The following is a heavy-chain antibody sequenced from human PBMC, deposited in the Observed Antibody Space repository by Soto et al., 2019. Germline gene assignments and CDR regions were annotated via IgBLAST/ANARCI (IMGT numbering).Heavy chain of an antibody. CDR1: GGTFSGYY. CDR2: INHSGST. J-gene: IGHJ4*02. D-gene: IGHD4-17*01. CDR3: ARGFYGDYARQSFDY. V-gene: IGHV4-34*01. Sequence: SETMSLTCAVYGGTFSGYYWSWIRKPPGKGLEWIGEINHSGSTNYNPSLKSRVTISVDTSKNQFSLKLSSVTAADTAVYYCARGFYGDYARQSFDYWGQGTLVTVSS.